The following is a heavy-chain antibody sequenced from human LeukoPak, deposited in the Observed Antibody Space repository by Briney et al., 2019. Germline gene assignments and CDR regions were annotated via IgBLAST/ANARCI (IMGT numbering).Heavy chain of an antibody. CDR3: AKGRVEMATIVDY. V-gene: IGHV3-33*06. Sequence: GGSLRLSCAASGFTFSSYGMHWVRQAPGKGLEWVAVIWYDGSNKYYEDSVKGRFTISRDNSKNTLYLQMNSLRAEDTAVYYCAKGRVEMATIVDYWGQGTLVTVSS. CDR1: GFTFSSYG. D-gene: IGHD5-24*01. CDR2: IWYDGSNK. J-gene: IGHJ4*02.